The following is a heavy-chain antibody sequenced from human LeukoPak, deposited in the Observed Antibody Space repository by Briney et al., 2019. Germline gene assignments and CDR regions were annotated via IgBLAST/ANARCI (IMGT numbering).Heavy chain of an antibody. J-gene: IGHJ4*02. V-gene: IGHV4-61*02. CDR2: IYTSGST. CDR3: ARGPYSDFWSSYPYFDY. CDR1: GGSISSGSLY. D-gene: IGHD3-3*01. Sequence: SETLSLTCTVSGGSISSGSLYWSWVRQPAGKGLELIGRIYTSGSTNYNPSLKSRVTISVDTSKNHFSLRLSSVTAADTAVYYCARGPYSDFWSSYPYFDYWGQGTLVTVSS.